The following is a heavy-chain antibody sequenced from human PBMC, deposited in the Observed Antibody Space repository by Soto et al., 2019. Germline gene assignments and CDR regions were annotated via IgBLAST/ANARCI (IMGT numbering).Heavy chain of an antibody. CDR2: ISTSSGTI. CDR1: GFTFSSYE. J-gene: IGHJ6*02. CDR3: ARTTFECRSISCRNYYYGLDV. Sequence: EVQLVESGGGLVQPGGSLRLSCAASGFTFSSYEMNWVRQAPGKGLEWVSYISTSSGTIYYADSVKGRFTISGHNAENSLYLQMNSLRAEDTAVYYCARTTFECRSISCRNYYYGLDVWGQGTTVTVSS. V-gene: IGHV3-48*03. D-gene: IGHD2-2*01.